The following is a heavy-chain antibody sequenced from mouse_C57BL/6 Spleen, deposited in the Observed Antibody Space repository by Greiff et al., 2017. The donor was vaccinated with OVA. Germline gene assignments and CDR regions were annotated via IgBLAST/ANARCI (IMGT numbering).Heavy chain of an antibody. CDR1: GFTFTDYY. V-gene: IGHV7-3*01. Sequence: EVQRVESGGGLVQPGGSLSLSCAASGFTFTDYYMSWVRQPPGKALEWLGFIRNKANGYTTEYSASVKGRFTISRDNSQSILYLQMNALRAEDSATYYCARSTVVPYYFDYWGQGTTLTVSS. CDR2: IRNKANGYTT. D-gene: IGHD1-1*01. CDR3: ARSTVVPYYFDY. J-gene: IGHJ2*01.